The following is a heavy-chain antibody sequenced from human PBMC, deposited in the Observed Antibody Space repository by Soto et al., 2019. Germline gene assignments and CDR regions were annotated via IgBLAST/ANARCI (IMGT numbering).Heavy chain of an antibody. J-gene: IGHJ5*02. CDR1: GGSISSGGYY. V-gene: IGHV4-31*03. D-gene: IGHD5-12*01. CDR3: ARVYSGYDYRGWFDP. CDR2: IYYSGIT. Sequence: QVQLQESGPGLVKPSQTLSLTCTVSGGSISSGGYYWSWIRQHPGKGLEWIGYIYYSGITYNNPSLKSRVTISVDTSKNHFSLKLSSVTAADTAVYYCARVYSGYDYRGWFDPWGQGSLVTVSS.